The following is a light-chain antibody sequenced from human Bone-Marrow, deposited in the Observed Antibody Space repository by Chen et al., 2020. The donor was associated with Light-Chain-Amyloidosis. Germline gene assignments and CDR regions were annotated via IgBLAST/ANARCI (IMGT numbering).Light chain of an antibody. CDR1: QTVTDW. Sequence: DIQMTQSPSNLSASVGDRVTITCRASQTVTDWLAGYQQKPGKVPKLLIYKVSTLESGVPSRFSGSGSGTEFYLTISSLQPDDFAAYDCQQYNSYASFGQGTKLEIK. CDR3: QQYNSYAS. J-gene: IGKJ2*03. CDR2: KVS. V-gene: IGKV1-5*03.